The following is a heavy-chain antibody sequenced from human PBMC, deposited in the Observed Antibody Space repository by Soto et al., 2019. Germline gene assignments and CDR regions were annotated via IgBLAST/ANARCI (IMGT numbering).Heavy chain of an antibody. Sequence: SETLSLTCTVSAGSLSRSTYHLGWIRQPPGKGLEWIGSIYYSGSTYYNPSLKSRVTISADTSKNQFSLKLSSVTAADTAVYYCARHRAGIAAAGTWLGNWFDPWGQGTLVTVS. J-gene: IGHJ5*02. CDR1: AGSLSRSTYH. V-gene: IGHV4-39*01. CDR2: IYYSGST. CDR3: ARHRAGIAAAGTWLGNWFDP. D-gene: IGHD6-13*01.